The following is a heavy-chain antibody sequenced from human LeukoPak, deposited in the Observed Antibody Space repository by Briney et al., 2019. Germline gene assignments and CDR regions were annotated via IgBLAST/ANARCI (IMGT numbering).Heavy chain of an antibody. CDR3: ARDGAVAGTAYPEY. CDR1: GYTFTGYY. CDR2: INPNSGGT. Sequence: ASVKVSCKASGYTFTGYYMHWVRQAPGQGLEWMGWINPNSGGTNYAQKFQGRVTMTRDTSISTAYMELSRLTSDGAAVYYCARDGAVAGTAYPEYWGQGTLVTVSS. V-gene: IGHV1-2*02. J-gene: IGHJ4*02. D-gene: IGHD6-19*01.